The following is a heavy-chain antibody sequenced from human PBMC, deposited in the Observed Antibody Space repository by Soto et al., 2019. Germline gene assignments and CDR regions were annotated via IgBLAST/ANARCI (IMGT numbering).Heavy chain of an antibody. Sequence: EVQLVESGGGLVKPGGPLRLSCAASGFTFSSYDMNWVRQAPGKGLEYVSSITTSGSYIYYGDSVRGRFTISRDNAKNSLFLQMDSLRAEDTAVYYCVRSGTATMLRHNWFDPWGQGTLVTVSS. CDR1: GFTFSSYD. V-gene: IGHV3-21*01. CDR3: VRSGTATMLRHNWFDP. D-gene: IGHD1-1*01. J-gene: IGHJ5*02. CDR2: ITTSGSYI.